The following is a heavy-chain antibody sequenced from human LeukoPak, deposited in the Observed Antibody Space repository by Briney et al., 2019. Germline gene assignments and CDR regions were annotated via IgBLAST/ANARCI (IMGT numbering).Heavy chain of an antibody. J-gene: IGHJ4*02. CDR1: GYTLTELS. V-gene: IGHV1-24*01. Sequence: ASVKVSCKVSGYTLTELSMHWVRQAPGKGLEWMGGFDPEDGETSYAQKFQGRVTMTEDTSTDTAYMELSSLRFEDTAVYYCATDLEGIRTFDYWGQGNLLTVSS. D-gene: IGHD1-1*01. CDR3: ATDLEGIRTFDY. CDR2: FDPEDGET.